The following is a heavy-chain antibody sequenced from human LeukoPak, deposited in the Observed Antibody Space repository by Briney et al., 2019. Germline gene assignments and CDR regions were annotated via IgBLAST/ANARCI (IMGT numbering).Heavy chain of an antibody. CDR2: IYYSGST. V-gene: IGHV4-59*01. J-gene: IGHJ5*02. D-gene: IGHD3-3*01. CDR3: ARDLRAASNWFDP. CDR1: GGSISSYY. Sequence: PETLSLTCTVSGGSISSYYWSWIRQPPGKGLEWIGYIYYSGSTNYNPSLKSRVTISVDTSKNQFSLKLSSVTAADTAVYYCARDLRAASNWFDPWGQGTLVTVSS.